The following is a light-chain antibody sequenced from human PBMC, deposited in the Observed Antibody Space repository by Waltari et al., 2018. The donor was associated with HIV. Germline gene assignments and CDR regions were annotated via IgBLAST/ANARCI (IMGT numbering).Light chain of an antibody. CDR2: WAS. J-gene: IGKJ4*01. Sequence: DIVMTQSPDSLALSLGERATIHCKSSRSILYNSNNKNYLAWYQQKPGQPPQMLIYWASTREFWVPDRFSGSGSGTNFTLSISSLQTEDVAVDFCQQYFNVPLTFGGGTRVE. CDR1: RSILYNSNNKNY. CDR3: QQYFNVPLT. V-gene: IGKV4-1*01.